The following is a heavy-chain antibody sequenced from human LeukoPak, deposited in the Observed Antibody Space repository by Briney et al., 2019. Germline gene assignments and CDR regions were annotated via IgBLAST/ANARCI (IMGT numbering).Heavy chain of an antibody. CDR1: GYSFTSYW. CDR3: ARLTYYGSGSNPLDY. D-gene: IGHD3-10*01. J-gene: IGHJ4*02. CDR2: IDPSDSYT. Sequence: GESLKISCKGSGYSFTSYWISWVRQMPGKGLEWMGRIDPSDSYTNYSPSFQGHVTISADKSISTAYLQWSSLKASDTAMHYCARLTYYGSGSNPLDYWGQGTLVTVSS. V-gene: IGHV5-10-1*01.